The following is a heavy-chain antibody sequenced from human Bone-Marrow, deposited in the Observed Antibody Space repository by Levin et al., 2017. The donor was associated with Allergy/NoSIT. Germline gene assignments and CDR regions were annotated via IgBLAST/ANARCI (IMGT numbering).Heavy chain of an antibody. D-gene: IGHD3-22*01. Sequence: GGSLRLSCTASGFTLSNYGMSWVRQAPGKGLEWVAVISHDGRYRYYGGSVEGRFTVTRDNSKNTLYIEMSSLKTWGTAVYYCTKGNYESRGFDAVGSDDAFDIWGQGTMVTVSS. CDR1: GFTLSNYG. CDR3: TKGNYESRGFDAVGSDDAFDI. J-gene: IGHJ3*02. CDR2: ISHDGRYR. V-gene: IGHV3-30*18.